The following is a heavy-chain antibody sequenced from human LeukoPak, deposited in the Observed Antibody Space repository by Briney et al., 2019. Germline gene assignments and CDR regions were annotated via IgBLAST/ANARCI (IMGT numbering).Heavy chain of an antibody. V-gene: IGHV3-30-3*01. CDR2: ISYDGSNK. CDR3: ASTITMVRGVMNY. Sequence: GGSPRLSCAASGFTFSSYAMHWVRQAPGKGLEWVAVISYDGSNKYYADSVKGRFTISRDNSKNTLYLQMNSLRAEDTAVYYCASTITMVRGVMNYWGQGTLVTVSS. D-gene: IGHD3-10*01. J-gene: IGHJ4*02. CDR1: GFTFSSYA.